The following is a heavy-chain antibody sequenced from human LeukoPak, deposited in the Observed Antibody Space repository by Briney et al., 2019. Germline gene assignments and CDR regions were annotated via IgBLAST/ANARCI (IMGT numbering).Heavy chain of an antibody. J-gene: IGHJ4*02. CDR1: GGSIRGSTLY. CDR2: IYFSGST. D-gene: IGHD3-9*01. CDR3: AREGGLRYFDWLFDYFDY. V-gene: IGHV4-39*07. Sequence: PSETLSLTCTVSGGSIRGSTLYWGWIRQPPGKGLEWIGNIYFSGSTYYNPSLKSRVTISVDLSKNQFSLKLSSVTAADTAVYYCAREGGLRYFDWLFDYFDYWGQGTLVTVSS.